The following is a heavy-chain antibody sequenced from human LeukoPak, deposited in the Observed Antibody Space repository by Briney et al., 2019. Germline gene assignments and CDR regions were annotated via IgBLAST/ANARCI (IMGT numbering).Heavy chain of an antibody. CDR1: GDSISSGGYS. V-gene: IGHV4-61*08. CDR2: IYYSGST. D-gene: IGHD5-24*01. Sequence: SETLSLTCVVSGDSISSGGYSWSWIRQPPGKGLEWIGYIYYSGSTNYNPSLKSRVTISVDTSKNQFSLKLSSVTAADTAVYYCARERAERDGYMGGFDYWGQGTLVTVSS. CDR3: ARERAERDGYMGGFDY. J-gene: IGHJ4*02.